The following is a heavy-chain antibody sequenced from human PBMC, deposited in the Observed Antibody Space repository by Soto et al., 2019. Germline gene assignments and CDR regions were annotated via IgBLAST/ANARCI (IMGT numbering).Heavy chain of an antibody. CDR3: ARDWGYYYDSSGDYYGY. D-gene: IGHD3-22*01. V-gene: IGHV3-7*01. Sequence: GGSLRLSCAASGFTFSSYWMSWVRQAPGKGLEWVANIKQDGSEKYYVDSVKGRFTISRDNAKNSLYLQMNSLRAEDTAVYYCARDWGYYYDSSGDYYGYWGEGPLVTVSS. CDR2: IKQDGSEK. CDR1: GFTFSSYW. J-gene: IGHJ4*02.